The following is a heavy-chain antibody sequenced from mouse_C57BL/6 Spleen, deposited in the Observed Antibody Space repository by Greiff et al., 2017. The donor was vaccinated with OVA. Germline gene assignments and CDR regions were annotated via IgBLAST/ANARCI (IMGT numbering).Heavy chain of an antibody. CDR1: GFTFSDYG. D-gene: IGHD3-3*01. V-gene: IGHV5-17*01. CDR2: ISSGSSTI. CDR3: ERGGRDYAMDY. J-gene: IGHJ4*01. Sequence: EVQWVESGGGLVKPGGSLKLSCAASGFTFSDYGMHWVRQAPGKGLEWVAYISSGSSTIYYADTVKGRFTISRDNAKNTLCLQMTSLRSEDTAMYYCERGGRDYAMDYWGQGTSVTVSS.